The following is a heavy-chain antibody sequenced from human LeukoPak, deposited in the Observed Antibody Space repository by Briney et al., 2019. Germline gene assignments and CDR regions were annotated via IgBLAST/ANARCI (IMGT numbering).Heavy chain of an antibody. CDR1: GFTFSSYG. J-gene: IGHJ3*02. CDR2: IRYDGSNK. Sequence: PGGSLRLPCAASGFTFSSYGMHWVRQAPGKGLEWVAFIRYDGSNKYYADSVKGRFTISRDNSKNTLYLQMNSLRAEDTAVYYCAKTLRELSGGAFDIWGQGTMVTVSS. CDR3: AKTLRELSGGAFDI. V-gene: IGHV3-30*02. D-gene: IGHD1-26*01.